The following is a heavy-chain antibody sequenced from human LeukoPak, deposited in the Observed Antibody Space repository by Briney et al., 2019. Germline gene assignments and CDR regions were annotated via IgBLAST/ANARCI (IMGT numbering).Heavy chain of an antibody. D-gene: IGHD3-10*01. Sequence: PGGSLRLSCTASGFPFSSYAMSWVRQTPRKGLEWVSVVSGSGDNTYYADSVKGRFTISRDNSKNTLYLQMNSLRAEDTAVYYCAKDTYGSGSYTPTFDYWGQGTLVTVSS. CDR1: GFPFSSYA. CDR2: VSGSGDNT. CDR3: AKDTYGSGSYTPTFDY. V-gene: IGHV3-23*01. J-gene: IGHJ4*02.